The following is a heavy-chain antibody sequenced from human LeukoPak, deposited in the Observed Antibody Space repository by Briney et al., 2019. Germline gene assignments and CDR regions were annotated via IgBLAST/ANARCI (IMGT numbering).Heavy chain of an antibody. D-gene: IGHD1-1*01. V-gene: IGHV3-21*01. CDR2: VSGSNSYI. J-gene: IGHJ4*02. Sequence: GGSLRLSCAASGFTFSSYTMHWIRQAPGKGLEWVSSVSGSNSYIFYADSVKGRFTVSRDNAKDSLYLQMNSLRAEDTAVYYCARALTTLTYEGYWGQGTLVTVSS. CDR3: ARALTTLTYEGY. CDR1: GFTFSSYT.